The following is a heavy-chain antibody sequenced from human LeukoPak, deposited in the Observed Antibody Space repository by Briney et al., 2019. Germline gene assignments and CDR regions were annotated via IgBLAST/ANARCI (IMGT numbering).Heavy chain of an antibody. CDR1: GYTFTSYW. CDR2: IYPGDSDT. V-gene: IGHV5-51*01. J-gene: IGHJ4*02. D-gene: IGHD3-10*01. CDR3: AREGWFGESSFAY. Sequence: GKSLKISCQGSGYTFTSYWIGWVRQMPVKGLEWMGSIYPGDSDTKYSPSFQGQVTISVDKSTNTAYLQWKSLKASDTAMYYCAREGWFGESSFAYWGQGTLVTVSS.